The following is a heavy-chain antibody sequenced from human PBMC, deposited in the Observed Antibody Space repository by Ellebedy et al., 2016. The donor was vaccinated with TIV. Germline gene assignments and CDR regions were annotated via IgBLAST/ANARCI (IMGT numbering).Heavy chain of an antibody. CDR1: GFTFSHYG. D-gene: IGHD1-1*01. CDR3: AKERDPLASTSFDS. J-gene: IGHJ4*02. CDR2: IAHDGSVI. V-gene: IGHV3-30*18. Sequence: GESLKIPCATSGFTFSHYGLQWVRQAPGAGLEWVAVIAHDGSVIHYADSVKGRFTISRDNSKNTLSLQMYSLRPEDTAVYYCAKERDPLASTSFDSWGQGNLVTVSS.